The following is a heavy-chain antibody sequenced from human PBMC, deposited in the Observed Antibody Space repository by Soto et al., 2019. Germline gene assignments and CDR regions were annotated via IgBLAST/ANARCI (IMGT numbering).Heavy chain of an antibody. CDR2: ISSNGGIT. CDR3: VRDTSFDY. V-gene: IGHV3-64*01. CDR1: GFTFSSYD. J-gene: IGHJ4*02. D-gene: IGHD3-16*01. Sequence: EVQLVESGGGLVQPGGSLRLSCAASGFTFSSYDMHWVRQAPGKGLEYISAISSNGGITYYANSVKGRFTISRDNYKNMMYLQMGSLRAEDRAVYYCVRDTSFDYWGQGTLVTVSS.